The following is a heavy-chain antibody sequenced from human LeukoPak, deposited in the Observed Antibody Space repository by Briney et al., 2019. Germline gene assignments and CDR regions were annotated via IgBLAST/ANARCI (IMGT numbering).Heavy chain of an antibody. CDR1: GFTFSNYA. CDR2: ISGSSSNR. Sequence: GGTLRLSCAASGFTFSNYAMNWVRQAPGKGLEWVSVISGSSSNRYYADSVKGRFTISRDNSKSTLYLQMNSLRTEDTAVYYCARDPTYWGQGTLVTVSS. CDR3: ARDPTY. J-gene: IGHJ4*02. V-gene: IGHV3-23*01.